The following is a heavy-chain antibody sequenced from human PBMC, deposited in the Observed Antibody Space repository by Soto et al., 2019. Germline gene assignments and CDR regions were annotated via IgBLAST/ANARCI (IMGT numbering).Heavy chain of an antibody. CDR2: ISTTGVT. D-gene: IGHD2-21*01. CDR1: GGSLGDHY. Sequence: QVQLQESGPGLVKPSETLSLICTVSGGSLGDHYWTWIRQPPGKGLEWLGYISTTGVTNYNSSLKSRLTMSIDASKNQFSLNLNSVTAADTAIYFCARHGGDVVVVRDWGQETQVTVSS. J-gene: IGHJ4*02. V-gene: IGHV4-4*08. CDR3: ARHGGDVVVVRD.